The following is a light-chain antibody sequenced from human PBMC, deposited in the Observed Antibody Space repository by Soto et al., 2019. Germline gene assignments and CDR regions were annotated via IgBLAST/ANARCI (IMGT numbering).Light chain of an antibody. J-gene: IGKJ5*01. V-gene: IGKV3-11*01. CDR1: HSVTSY. Sequence: EIVLTQSPATLPFSPGERATLSCIAIHSVTSYLAWYQHRPGQSPRLLIYEASNRATGIPARFSGSGSGTEFTLTIGSLQSEDFAVYYCHQSNNWPFTFGQGTRLEIK. CDR2: EAS. CDR3: HQSNNWPFT.